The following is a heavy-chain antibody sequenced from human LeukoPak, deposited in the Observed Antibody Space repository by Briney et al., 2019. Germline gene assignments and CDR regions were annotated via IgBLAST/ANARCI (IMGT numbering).Heavy chain of an antibody. J-gene: IGHJ4*02. D-gene: IGHD1-26*01. Sequence: ASVKVSCKAFGYTFTRYYMHWVRQAPGQGLEWMGWINPNSGGTNYAQKFQGRVTMTRDTSISTAYMELSRLRSDDTAVYYCARGWELSLTGFDYWGQGTLVTVSS. CDR3: ARGWELSLTGFDY. V-gene: IGHV1-2*02. CDR1: GYTFTRYY. CDR2: INPNSGGT.